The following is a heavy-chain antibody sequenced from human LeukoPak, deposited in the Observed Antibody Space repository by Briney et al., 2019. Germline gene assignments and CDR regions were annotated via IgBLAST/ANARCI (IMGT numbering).Heavy chain of an antibody. V-gene: IGHV3-30*02. CDR1: GFVFRNYG. D-gene: IGHD5-12*01. CDR3: AKDSNSGYVSVGPNY. J-gene: IGHJ4*02. CDR2: VRYDGSNE. Sequence: GGSLRLSCQTSGFVFRNYGMHWVRQAPGKGLEGVAFVRYDGSNEYYADSVKGRFTISRDNSRNTLYLQMNSLRAEDTGVYSCAKDSNSGYVSVGPNYWGLGTLVTVSS.